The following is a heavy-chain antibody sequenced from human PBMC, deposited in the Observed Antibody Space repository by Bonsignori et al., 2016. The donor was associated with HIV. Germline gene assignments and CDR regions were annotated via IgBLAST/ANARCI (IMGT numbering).Heavy chain of an antibody. J-gene: IGHJ6*03. CDR3: ARAFRYSYGFGYYYYYMDV. V-gene: IGHV4-4*07. D-gene: IGHD5-18*01. CDR1: GGSISSYY. Sequence: SETLSLTCTVSGGSISSYYWSWIRQPAGKGLEWIGRIYTSGSTNYNPSLKSRVTMSVDTSKNQFSLKLSSVTAADTAVYYCARAFRYSYGFGYYYYYMDVWGKGTTVTVSS. CDR2: IYTSGST.